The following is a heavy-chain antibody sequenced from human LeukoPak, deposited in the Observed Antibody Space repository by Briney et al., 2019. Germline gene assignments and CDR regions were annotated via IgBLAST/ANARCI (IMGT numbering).Heavy chain of an antibody. J-gene: IGHJ4*02. V-gene: IGHV3-30*02. CDR1: GFPFNAYN. Sequence: GGSLRLSCTAPGFPFNAYNIHWIRQSPGRGLERVSFIRNDETEIHYADFAKGRFTISRDRSKNSVYLQMNSLRPDDTALYYCAKDGGRYRFDFWGQGTMVTVSS. CDR2: IRNDETEI. D-gene: IGHD3-16*02. CDR3: AKDGGRYRFDF.